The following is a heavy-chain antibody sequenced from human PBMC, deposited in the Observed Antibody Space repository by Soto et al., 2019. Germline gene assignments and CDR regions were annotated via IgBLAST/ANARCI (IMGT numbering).Heavy chain of an antibody. J-gene: IGHJ4*02. CDR3: ARVLPGGGYPHDYFVY. Sequence: GGSLRLSCADSGFTFSSYWMSRVRQAPGKGLEWVADIRQDGSEKYYVDSVKGRFTISRDNAKNSLYLQMNSLRADDTAVYYCARVLPGGGYPHDYFVYWGQGTLVTVSS. CDR2: IRQDGSEK. D-gene: IGHD2-15*01. V-gene: IGHV3-7*01. CDR1: GFTFSSYW.